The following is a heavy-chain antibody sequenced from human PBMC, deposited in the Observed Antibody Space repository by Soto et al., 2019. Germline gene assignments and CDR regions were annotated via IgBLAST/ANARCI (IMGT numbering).Heavy chain of an antibody. CDR3: ARVPGYNYGFPYFFEL. V-gene: IGHV4-4*02. CDR1: GGSISGAYW. D-gene: IGHD5-18*01. CDR2: IYHGGTA. Sequence: SETLSLTCGVTGGSISGAYWWSWVRQPPGKGLEWIGEIYHGGTANYNPSHKSRVAISLDKSKNQFSLRLRSATAADTALYYCARVPGYNYGFPYFFELWGQGTLVTVSS. J-gene: IGHJ4*02.